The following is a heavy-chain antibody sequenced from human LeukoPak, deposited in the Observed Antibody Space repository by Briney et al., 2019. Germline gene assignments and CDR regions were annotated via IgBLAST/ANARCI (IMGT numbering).Heavy chain of an antibody. D-gene: IGHD4-17*01. CDR3: ARVPHDYGDYLGVILWFDP. Sequence: PSETLSLTCTVSGGSISSGDYYWSWIRQPPGKGLEWIGYIYYSGSTYYNPSLKSRVTISVDTSKNQFSLKLSSVTAADTAVYYCARVPHDYGDYLGVILWFDPWAREPWSPSPQ. CDR1: GGSISSGDYY. V-gene: IGHV4-30-4*01. CDR2: IYYSGST. J-gene: IGHJ5*02.